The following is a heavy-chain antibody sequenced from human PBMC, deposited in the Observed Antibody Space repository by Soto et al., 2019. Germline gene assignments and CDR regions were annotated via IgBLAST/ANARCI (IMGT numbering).Heavy chain of an antibody. J-gene: IGHJ6*03. Sequence: ASVKVSCKAAGYSLTDNGITWGRQASGQGLEYVGWISPDSGKTDYAQKFQGRVTMTRDTSINTVYMELSSLRSDDTAVYYCARVYGYYYYYMDVWGKGTMVTVSS. CDR1: GYSLTDNG. D-gene: IGHD2-8*01. CDR3: ARVYGYYYYYMDV. CDR2: ISPDSGKT. V-gene: IGHV1-8*01.